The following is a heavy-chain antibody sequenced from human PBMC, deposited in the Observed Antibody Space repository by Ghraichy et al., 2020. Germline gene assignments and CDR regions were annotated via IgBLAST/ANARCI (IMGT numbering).Heavy chain of an antibody. J-gene: IGHJ6*02. CDR3: ARHDSYYKYALDV. V-gene: IGHV3-7*03. Sequence: SLKVSCAASGFTFSSYWMTWVRQAPGKGLEWVANIESDGSEKYYVDSMKGRFTISRDNAKNSLYLQMNSLRAEDAAVYYCARHDSYYKYALDVWGQGTTVTVYS. CDR1: GFTFSSYW. CDR2: IESDGSEK.